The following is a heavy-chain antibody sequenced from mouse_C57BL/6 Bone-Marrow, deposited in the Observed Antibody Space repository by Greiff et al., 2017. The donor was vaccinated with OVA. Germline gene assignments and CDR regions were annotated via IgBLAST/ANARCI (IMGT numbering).Heavy chain of an antibody. V-gene: IGHV5-9-1*02. J-gene: IGHJ2*01. D-gene: IGHD2-4*01. Sequence: EVQVVESGAGLVKPGGSLKLSCAASGYTFSSYAMSWVRQTPEKRLEWVAYISSGGDYIYYADTVKGRFTISRDNARNTLYLQMSRLKSEDTAMYYCTRDGDYDVRRGFDYWGQGTTLTVSS. CDR3: TRDGDYDVRRGFDY. CDR1: GYTFSSYA. CDR2: ISSGGDYI.